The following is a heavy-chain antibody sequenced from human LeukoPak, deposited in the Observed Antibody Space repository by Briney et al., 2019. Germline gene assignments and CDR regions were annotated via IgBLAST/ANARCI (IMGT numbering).Heavy chain of an antibody. J-gene: IGHJ5*02. CDR1: GYTFTSHA. V-gene: IGHV7-4-1*02. D-gene: IGHD3-16*02. Sequence: GASVKVSCKASGYTFTSHAMNWVRQAPGQGLEWMGWINPNTGNPTYAQGFTGRFVFSLDTSVSTTYLQISSLKAEDTAVYYCARAYQRLGGLSFPDQWGQGTLVSVSS. CDR2: INPNTGNP. CDR3: ARAYQRLGGLSFPDQ.